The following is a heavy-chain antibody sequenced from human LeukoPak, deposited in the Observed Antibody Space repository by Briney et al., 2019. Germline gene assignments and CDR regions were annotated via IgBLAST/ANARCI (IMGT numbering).Heavy chain of an antibody. CDR3: ARGSSGSFPYFDY. Sequence: SETLSLTCTVSGGSISSYYWSWIRQPPGKGLEWIGYIYYSGSTNYNPSLKSRVTISVDTSKNQFSLKLSSVTAADTAVYYCARGSSGSFPYFDYWGQGTLVTVSS. CDR1: GGSISSYY. D-gene: IGHD1-26*01. CDR2: IYYSGST. V-gene: IGHV4-59*08. J-gene: IGHJ4*02.